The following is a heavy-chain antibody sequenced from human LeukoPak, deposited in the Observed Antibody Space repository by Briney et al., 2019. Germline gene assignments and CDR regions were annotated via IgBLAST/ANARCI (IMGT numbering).Heavy chain of an antibody. CDR3: ARVAKDSSGYYPDEYFDY. J-gene: IGHJ4*02. CDR2: IIPIFGTA. D-gene: IGHD3-22*01. CDR1: GGTFSSYA. Sequence: LVKVSCKASGGTFSSYAISWVRQAPGQGLEWMGGIIPIFGTANYAQKFQGRVTITADESTSTAYMELSSLRSEDTAVYYCARVAKDSSGYYPDEYFDYWGQGTLVTVSS. V-gene: IGHV1-69*13.